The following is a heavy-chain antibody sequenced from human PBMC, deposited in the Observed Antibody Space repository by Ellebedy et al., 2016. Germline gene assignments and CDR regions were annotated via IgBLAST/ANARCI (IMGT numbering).Heavy chain of an antibody. J-gene: IGHJ4*02. Sequence: SETLSLXXTVSGGSISSGSYYWSWIRQPAGKGLEWIGRIYTCGTTNYNPSLKSRVSMSLDTSKNQFSLTLSSVTAADTAVYYCARDSGSYGVFDYWGQGTLVTVSS. CDR2: IYTCGTT. V-gene: IGHV4-61*02. CDR3: ARDSGSYGVFDY. D-gene: IGHD1-26*01. CDR1: GGSISSGSYY.